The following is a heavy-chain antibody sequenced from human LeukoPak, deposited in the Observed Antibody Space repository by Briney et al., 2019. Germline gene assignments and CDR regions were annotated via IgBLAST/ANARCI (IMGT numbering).Heavy chain of an antibody. CDR3: ATYDSWSGYNIAY. CDR2: INRDGSEK. D-gene: IGHD3-3*01. V-gene: IGHV3-7*03. CDR1: GFTFSSYA. Sequence: GGSLRLSYAASGFTFSSYAMSWVRQAPGEGLEWMTNINRDGSEKNYVDSVKGRFTITRDNAENSLYLQMNSLKVEDSAIYYCATYDSWSGYNIAYWGQGTLVTVSS. J-gene: IGHJ4*02.